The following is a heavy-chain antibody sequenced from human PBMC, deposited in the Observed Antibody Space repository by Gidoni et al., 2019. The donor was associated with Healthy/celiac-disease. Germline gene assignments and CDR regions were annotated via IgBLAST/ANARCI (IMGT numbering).Heavy chain of an antibody. CDR1: GITFRRHS. J-gene: IGHJ6*02. V-gene: IGHV3-48*01. CDR2: ISSSSSTI. D-gene: IGHD5-18*01. CDR3: ARPPGYSYGYYYDGMDV. Sequence: EVQLVESGGGLVQPGGSLGHSCAASGITFRRHSMNWVRQAPGKGLEGVSYISSSSSTIYYAGSVKGRFTISRDNAKNSLYLQMNSLRAEDTAVYYWARPPGYSYGYYYDGMDVWGQGTTVTVSS.